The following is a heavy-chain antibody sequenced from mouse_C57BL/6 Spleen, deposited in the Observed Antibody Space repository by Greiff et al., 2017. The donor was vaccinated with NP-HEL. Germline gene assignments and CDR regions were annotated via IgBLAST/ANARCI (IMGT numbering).Heavy chain of an antibody. CDR1: GYTFTSYW. V-gene: IGHV1-64*01. CDR3: ARRKAYYDYDDGFDY. D-gene: IGHD2-4*01. J-gene: IGHJ2*01. Sequence: QVQLQQPGAELVKPGASVKLSCKASGYTFTSYWMHWVKQRPGQGLEWIGMIHPNSGSTNYNEKFKSKATLTVDKSSSTAYMQLSSLTSEDSAVYYCARRKAYYDYDDGFDYWGQGTTLTVSS. CDR2: IHPNSGST.